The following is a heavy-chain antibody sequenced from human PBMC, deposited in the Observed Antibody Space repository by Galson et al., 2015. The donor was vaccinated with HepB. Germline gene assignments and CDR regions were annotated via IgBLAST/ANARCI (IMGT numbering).Heavy chain of an antibody. CDR1: GGSISSGDYY. CDR3: ARTEYNWNYGTPGFFD. D-gene: IGHD1-7*01. V-gene: IGHV4-30-4*01. J-gene: IGHJ4*02. Sequence: TLSLTCTVSGGSISSGDYYWSWIRQPPGKGLEWIGYIYYSGSTYYNPSLKSRVTISVDTSKNQFSLKLSSVTAADTAVYYCARTEYNWNYGTPGFFDWGQGTLVTVSS. CDR2: IYYSGST.